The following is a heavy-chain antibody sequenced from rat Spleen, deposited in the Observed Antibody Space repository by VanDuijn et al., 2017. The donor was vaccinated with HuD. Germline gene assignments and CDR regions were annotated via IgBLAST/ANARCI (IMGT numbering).Heavy chain of an antibody. J-gene: IGHJ2*01. CDR2: INTDGGST. CDR3: TRAYYSGDYFDC. CDR1: GFTFSSYW. Sequence: EVQLVETGGGLAQPGRSLKLSCVASGFTFSSYWMHWIRQAPGKGLEWVSSINTDGGSTYYPDSVKGRFTISRDNAKSTLYLQMNSVRSEDTATYYCTRAYYSGDYFDCWGQGVMVTVSS. V-gene: IGHV5-58*01. D-gene: IGHD1-1*01.